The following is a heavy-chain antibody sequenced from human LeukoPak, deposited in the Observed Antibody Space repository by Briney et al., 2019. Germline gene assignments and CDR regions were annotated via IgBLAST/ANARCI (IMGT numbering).Heavy chain of an antibody. V-gene: IGHV3-23*01. CDR3: AKDRIAVAGDFDY. D-gene: IGHD6-19*01. Sequence: GGSLRLSCAASGFTFGNYAMSWVRQAPGKGLEWVSGISGSGGSTYYADSVKGRFTISRDNSKNTLYLQMNSLRAEDTAVYYCAKDRIAVAGDFDYWGQGTLVTVSS. CDR1: GFTFGNYA. J-gene: IGHJ4*02. CDR2: ISGSGGST.